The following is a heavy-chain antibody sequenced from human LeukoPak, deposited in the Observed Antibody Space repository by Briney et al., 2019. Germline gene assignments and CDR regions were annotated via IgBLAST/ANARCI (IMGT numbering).Heavy chain of an antibody. CDR1: GFTFSDYY. CDR3: ARDRGPEMATISDY. V-gene: IGHV3-11*01. CDR2: ISSSGSTI. J-gene: IGHJ4*02. Sequence: SGGSLRLSCAAFGFTFSDYYMSWIRQAPGKGLEWVSYISSSGSTIYYADSVKGRFTISRDNAKNSLYLQMNSLRAEDTAVYYCARDRGPEMATISDYWGQGTLVTVSS. D-gene: IGHD5-24*01.